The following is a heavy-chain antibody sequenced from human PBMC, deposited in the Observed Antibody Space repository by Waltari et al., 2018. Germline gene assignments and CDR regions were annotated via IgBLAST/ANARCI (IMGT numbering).Heavy chain of an antibody. D-gene: IGHD3-10*01. CDR2: ISTTGTA. J-gene: IGHJ5*02. V-gene: IGHV4-61*02. CDR3: ARDLGLDYGSGNFYRNWFDP. CDR1: GGSIRSVDYF. Sequence: QVQLQESGPGLVRPSQTLSLPCTVSGGSIRSVDYFWRWIRRPAGKGLEWIGRISTTGTANYNPSFNSRVTISVDTSKNQFSLNLRSVTAADTAVYYCARDLGLDYGSGNFYRNWFDPWGQGTLVTVSS.